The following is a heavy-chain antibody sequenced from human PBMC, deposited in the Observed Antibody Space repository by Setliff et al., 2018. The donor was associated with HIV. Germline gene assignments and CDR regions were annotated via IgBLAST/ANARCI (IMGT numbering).Heavy chain of an antibody. CDR3: ARGGQSPYYYGSGSPHDPFDI. CDR1: GYTFTNYD. Sequence: VASVKVSCKASGYTFTNYDISWVRQAPGQGLEWMGCISAHNGKTNYAQTFQGRVTMTSDTSTTTAYMELRTLRSDDAAVYYCARGGQSPYYYGSGSPHDPFDIWGQGTMVTVPS. J-gene: IGHJ3*02. CDR2: ISAHNGKT. D-gene: IGHD3-10*01. V-gene: IGHV1-18*01.